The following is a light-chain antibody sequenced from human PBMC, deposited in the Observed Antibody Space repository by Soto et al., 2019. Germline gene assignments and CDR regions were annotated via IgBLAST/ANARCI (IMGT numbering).Light chain of an antibody. V-gene: IGLV2-14*01. CDR2: EVS. CDR1: SSDVVADNY. Sequence: QSALTQPASVSGSPGQSITISCTGTSSDVVADNYVSWYQQHPGKAPKLIISEVSDRPSGISTRFTGSKSGNMASLTISGLQTEDEADYFCSSYTTTSALVFGGGTKLTVL. J-gene: IGLJ2*01. CDR3: SSYTTTSALV.